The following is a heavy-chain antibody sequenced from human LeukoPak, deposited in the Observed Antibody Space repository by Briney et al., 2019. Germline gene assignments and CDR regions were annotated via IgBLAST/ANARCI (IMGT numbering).Heavy chain of an antibody. CDR1: GFTLSSYA. V-gene: IGHV3-64D*06. CDR3: VKTVYGTMVRGVITSRLDY. CDR2: ISSNGGST. D-gene: IGHD3-10*01. J-gene: IGHJ4*02. Sequence: PGESLRLSCSASGFTLSSYAMHWVRQAPGKGLEYVSSISSNGGSTYYPDSVKGRFTISRDNSKNTLYLQMSSLRAEDTAVYYCVKTVYGTMVRGVITSRLDYWGQGTLVTVSS.